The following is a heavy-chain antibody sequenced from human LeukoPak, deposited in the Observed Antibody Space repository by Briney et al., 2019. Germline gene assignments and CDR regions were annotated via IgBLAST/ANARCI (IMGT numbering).Heavy chain of an antibody. J-gene: IGHJ4*02. D-gene: IGHD2-2*01. CDR3: ARGAQYCSSTSCRLTYFDY. CDR2: IYYSGST. Sequence: PSETLSLTCTVSGGSISSGGYYWSWIRQHPGKGLEWIGYIYYSGSTYYNPSLKSRVTISVDTSKNQFSLKLSSVTAADTAMYYCARGAQYCSSTSCRLTYFDYWGQGTLVTVSS. V-gene: IGHV4-31*03. CDR1: GGSISSGGYY.